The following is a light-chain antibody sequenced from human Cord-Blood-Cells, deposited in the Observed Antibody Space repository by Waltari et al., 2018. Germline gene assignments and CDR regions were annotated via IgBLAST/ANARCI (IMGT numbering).Light chain of an antibody. J-gene: IGLJ3*02. CDR3: SSYTSSSTLGM. CDR1: SRDVGGYNY. V-gene: IGLV2-14*03. Sequence: QSALTQPVSVSGSPGQSITISCTGTSRDVGGYNYVSWYQQHPGKAPKLMIYDVSNRPSGVSNRFSGSKSGNTASLTISGLQAEDEADYYCSSYTSSSTLGMFGGGTKLTVL. CDR2: DVS.